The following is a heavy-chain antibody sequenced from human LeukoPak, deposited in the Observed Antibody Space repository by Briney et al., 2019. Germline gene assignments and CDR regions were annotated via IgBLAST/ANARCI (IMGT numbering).Heavy chain of an antibody. Sequence: PSETLSLTCSVSGVSISSSYWSWIRQPPGKGLEWIGFIYYSGSTNYNPSLKSRVTISADTSSNQFSLKVTSVTAADTAVYYCARGYYDSSGYSNTFDIWGQGTTVTVSS. CDR1: GVSISSSY. V-gene: IGHV4-59*01. J-gene: IGHJ3*02. CDR2: IYYSGST. D-gene: IGHD3-22*01. CDR3: ARGYYDSSGYSNTFDI.